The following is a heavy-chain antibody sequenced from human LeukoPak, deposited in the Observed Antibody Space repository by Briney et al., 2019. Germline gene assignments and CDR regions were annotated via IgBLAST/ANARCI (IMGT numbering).Heavy chain of an antibody. J-gene: IGHJ4*02. D-gene: IGHD5-12*01. Sequence: GGSLRLSCAASGFTFSSYWMSWVRQAPGKGLQSVAYISQDVSHKYYVDSVKGRFTISRDNAKNSLHLEMNSLRAEDTALYYCARVGYNGWNFENWGQATLVTVSS. CDR2: ISQDVSHK. V-gene: IGHV3-7*01. CDR3: ARVGYNGWNFEN. CDR1: GFTFSSYW.